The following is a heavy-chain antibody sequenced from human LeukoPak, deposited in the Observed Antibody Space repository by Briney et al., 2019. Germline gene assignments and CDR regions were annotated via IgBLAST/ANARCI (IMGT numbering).Heavy chain of an antibody. CDR1: GFTFSSYS. Sequence: GGSLRLSRAASGFTFSSYSMNWVRQAPGKGLEWVSSISSSSSYIYYADPVKGRFTISRDNAKNSLYLQMNSLRAEDTAVYYCASLSQVAAPNMNAFDIWGQGTMVTVSS. CDR3: ASLSQVAAPNMNAFDI. V-gene: IGHV3-21*01. D-gene: IGHD6-19*01. J-gene: IGHJ3*02. CDR2: ISSSSSYI.